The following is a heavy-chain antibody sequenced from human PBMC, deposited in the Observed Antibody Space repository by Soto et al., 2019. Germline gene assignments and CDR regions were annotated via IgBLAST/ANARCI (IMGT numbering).Heavy chain of an antibody. CDR3: ARGGFVAGLYNAMDF. CDR2: IIPMFGSP. V-gene: IGHV1-69*06. J-gene: IGHJ6*02. CDR1: GGTLSTNA. Sequence: GASVKVSCKASGGTLSTNAISWVRQAPGQGLEWMGAIIPMFGSPKYAQKFLGRVTITADNPTSTIYMEMISLTSADTAVYYCARGGFVAGLYNAMDFWGQGTTVTVSS. D-gene: IGHD6-19*01.